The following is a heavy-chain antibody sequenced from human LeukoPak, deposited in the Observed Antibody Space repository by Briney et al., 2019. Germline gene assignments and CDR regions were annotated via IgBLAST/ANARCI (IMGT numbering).Heavy chain of an antibody. CDR3: ARDLRLEGYYDSSGYSILDY. V-gene: IGHV3-48*01. CDR2: ISSSSSTI. J-gene: IGHJ4*02. Sequence: GGSLRLSCAASGFTFSSYSMNWVRQAPGKGQEWVSYISSSSSTIYYADSVKGRFTISRDNAKNSLYLQMNSLRAEDTAVYYCARDLRLEGYYDSSGYSILDYWGQGTLVTVSS. D-gene: IGHD3-22*01. CDR1: GFTFSSYS.